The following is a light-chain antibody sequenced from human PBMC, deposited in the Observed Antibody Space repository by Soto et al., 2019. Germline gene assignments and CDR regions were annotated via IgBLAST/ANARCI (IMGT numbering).Light chain of an antibody. CDR2: SHT. Sequence: QSVLAQPPSASGTPGQRVTISCSGSSSNIGSNPVNWYQQLPGTAPKLLIYSHTQRPSGVPDRFSGSKSGTSASLAISGLQSDDEADYYCAAWDDSLNRYVFGTGTKPPS. V-gene: IGLV1-44*01. J-gene: IGLJ1*01. CDR3: AAWDDSLNRYV. CDR1: SSNIGSNP.